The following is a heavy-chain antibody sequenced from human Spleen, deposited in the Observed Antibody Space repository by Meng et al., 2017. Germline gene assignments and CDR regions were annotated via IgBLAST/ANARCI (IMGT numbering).Heavy chain of an antibody. CDR1: GFTFSSYG. D-gene: IGHD5-18*01. Sequence: GESLKISCAASGFTFSSYGMHWVRQAPGKGLEWVALIWYDGSNKYYADSVKGRFTISRGNSKNTLYQQINSLRAEGTAVYYCAKASRVIQLWLLYYFNYWARGPL. V-gene: IGHV3-33*06. J-gene: IGHJ4*02. CDR2: IWYDGSNK. CDR3: AKASRVIQLWLLYYFNY.